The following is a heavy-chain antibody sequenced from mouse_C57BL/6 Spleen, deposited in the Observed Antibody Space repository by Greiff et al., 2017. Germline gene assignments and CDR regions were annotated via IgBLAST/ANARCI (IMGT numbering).Heavy chain of an antibody. J-gene: IGHJ2*01. V-gene: IGHV1-64*01. D-gene: IGHD1-1*01. CDR3: ARSSGSSFYYFDD. CDR1: GYTFTSYW. CDR2: IHPNSGST. Sequence: QVQLQQPGAELVKPGASVKLSCKASGYTFTSYWMHWVKQRPGQGLEWIGMIHPNSGSTNYNEKFKSKATLTVDKSSSTAYMQLSSLTSEDSAVYYCARSSGSSFYYFDDWGQGTTLTVSS.